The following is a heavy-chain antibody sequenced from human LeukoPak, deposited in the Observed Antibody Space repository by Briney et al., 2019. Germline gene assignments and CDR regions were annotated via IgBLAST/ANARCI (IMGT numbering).Heavy chain of an antibody. J-gene: IGHJ6*02. V-gene: IGHV1-3*01. D-gene: IGHD2-15*01. CDR3: ARDATYCSGGTCSYYGLDV. CDR2: INAGNGNT. Sequence: ASVKVSCKASGGTFSSYAISWVRQAPGQRLEWMGWINAGNGNTKYSQKFQGRVTISRDTSASTAYMELSSLTSEDTAVYYCARDATYCSGGTCSYYGLDVWGQGTTLTVSS. CDR1: GGTFSSYA.